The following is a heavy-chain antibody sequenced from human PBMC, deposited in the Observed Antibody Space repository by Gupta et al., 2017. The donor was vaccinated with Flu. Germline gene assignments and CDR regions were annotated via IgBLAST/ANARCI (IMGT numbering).Heavy chain of an antibody. V-gene: IGHV3-48*02. CDR1: GFTVGDYS. Sequence: DVQLVESGGDLAQPGGSLRLSCAGSGFTVGDYSMNWVRQAPGKGLEWVAYINLTSNRTIYFVKAVKGRCTVSRDDAENSPYLHITRLSNEDTAGDDGARARLVTDERYSDLW. CDR2: INLTSNRTI. CDR3: ARARLVTDERYSDL. J-gene: IGHJ2*01. D-gene: IGHD4-17*01.